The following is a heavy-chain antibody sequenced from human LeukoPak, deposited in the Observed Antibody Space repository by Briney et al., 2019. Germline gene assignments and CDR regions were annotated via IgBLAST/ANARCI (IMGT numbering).Heavy chain of an antibody. CDR3: AKELDTAMVKGVFDP. V-gene: IGHV3-23*01. CDR1: GFTFSTYA. D-gene: IGHD5-18*01. Sequence: GGSLRLSCAASGFTFSTYAMSWVRQAPGKGLEWVSGISGSGADTYYADSVKGRFTISRDNSKSTLYLQMNSLRAEDTAVYYCAKELDTAMVKGVFDPWGQGTLVTVSS. J-gene: IGHJ5*02. CDR2: ISGSGADT.